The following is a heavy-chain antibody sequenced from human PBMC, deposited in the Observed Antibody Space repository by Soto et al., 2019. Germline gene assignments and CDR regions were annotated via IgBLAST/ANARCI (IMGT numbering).Heavy chain of an antibody. CDR2: ISAYNGNT. CDR3: AREAPLDFWSGYYFDY. J-gene: IGHJ4*02. D-gene: IGHD3-3*01. CDR1: GYTFTSYG. V-gene: IGHV1-18*04. Sequence: QVQLVQSGAEVKKPGASVKVSCKASGYTFTSYGISWVRQAPGQGLEWMGWISAYNGNTNYAQKLQGRVTMTTDTSTSTDYMELRSLRSDDTAVYYCAREAPLDFWSGYYFDYWGQGTLVTVSS.